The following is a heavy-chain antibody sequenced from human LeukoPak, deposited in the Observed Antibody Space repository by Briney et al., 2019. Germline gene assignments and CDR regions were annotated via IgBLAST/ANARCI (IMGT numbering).Heavy chain of an antibody. V-gene: IGHV3-30-3*01. Sequence: PGGSLRLSCAASGFTFSSYAMHWVHQAPGKGLEGVAVISYDGSNKYYADSVKGRFTVSRDNSKNTLYLQMNSLRAEDTAVYYCARLVGAERYLADYWGQGTLVTVSS. CDR2: ISYDGSNK. D-gene: IGHD1-26*01. CDR3: ARLVGAERYLADY. CDR1: GFTFSSYA. J-gene: IGHJ4*02.